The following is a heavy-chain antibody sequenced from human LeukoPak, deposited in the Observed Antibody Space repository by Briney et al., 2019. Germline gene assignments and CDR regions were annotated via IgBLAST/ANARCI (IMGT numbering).Heavy chain of an antibody. CDR3: ARARYSGTYSGAFDI. D-gene: IGHD1-26*01. CDR1: GFTFSNYW. CDR2: IKQDGGEK. J-gene: IGHJ3*02. Sequence: GGSLRLSCTASGFTFSNYWMGWVRQAPGIGLEWVANIKQDGGEKYYVDSVKGRFTISRDNAKNSLSLQLNSLRAEDTAVYYCARARYSGTYSGAFDIWGPGTMVTVSS. V-gene: IGHV3-7*04.